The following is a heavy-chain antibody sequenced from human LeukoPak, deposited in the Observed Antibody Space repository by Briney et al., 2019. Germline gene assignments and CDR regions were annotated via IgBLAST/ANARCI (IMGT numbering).Heavy chain of an antibody. CDR2: ISSNGGST. CDR3: VKAEMTTVYNRYYGMDV. CDR1: GFTFSSYA. J-gene: IGHJ6*02. V-gene: IGHV3-64D*06. Sequence: TVGSLRLSCAASGFTFSSYAMHWVRQAPGKGLEYVSAISSNGGSTYYADSVKGRFTISRDNSKNTLYLQMSSLRAEDTAVYYCVKAEMTTVYNRYYGMDVWGQGTTVTVSS. D-gene: IGHD4-17*01.